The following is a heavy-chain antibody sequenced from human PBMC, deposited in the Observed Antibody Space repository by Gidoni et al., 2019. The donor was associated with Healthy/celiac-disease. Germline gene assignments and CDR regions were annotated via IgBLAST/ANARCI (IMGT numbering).Heavy chain of an antibody. J-gene: IGHJ4*02. CDR2: IIPIFGTA. CDR3: ARAFASNGDCSGGSCRKFFDY. D-gene: IGHD2-15*01. CDR1: GGTFSSYA. V-gene: IGHV1-69*01. Sequence: QVQLVPSGAEAKKPGSSVKVSCKASGGTFSSYAISWVRQAPGQGLEWMGGIIPIFGTANYAQKFQGRVTITADESTSTAYMELSSLRSEDTAVYYCARAFASNGDCSGGSCRKFFDYWGQGTLVTVSS.